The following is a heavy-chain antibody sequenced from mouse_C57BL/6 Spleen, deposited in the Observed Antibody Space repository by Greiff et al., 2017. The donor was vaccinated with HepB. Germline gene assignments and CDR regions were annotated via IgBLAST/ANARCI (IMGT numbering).Heavy chain of an antibody. J-gene: IGHJ4*01. CDR2: ISYDGSN. D-gene: IGHD2-4*01. V-gene: IGHV3-6*01. CDR1: GYSITSGYY. CDR3: AIYYDYDVGVMDY. Sequence: ESGPGLVKPSQSLSLTCSVTGYSITSGYYWNWIRQFPGNKLEWMGYISYDGSNNYNPSRKNRISITRDTSKNQFFLKLNSVTTEDTATYYCAIYYDYDVGVMDYGGQGTSVTVSS.